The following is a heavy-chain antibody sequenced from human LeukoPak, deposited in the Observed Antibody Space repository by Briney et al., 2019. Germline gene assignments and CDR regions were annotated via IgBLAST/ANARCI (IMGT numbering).Heavy chain of an antibody. J-gene: IGHJ6*02. CDR3: ARDSYAYPSEYGMDV. D-gene: IGHD2-2*02. CDR2: ISAYNGNT. V-gene: IGHV1-18*01. CDR1: GYTLTSYG. Sequence: ASVKVSCKSSGYTLTSYGIIWVRQAPGQGLEWMGWISAYNGNTNYAQKLQGRVTMTTDTSTSTAYMELRSLRSDDTAVYYCARDSYAYPSEYGMDVWGQGTTVTVSS.